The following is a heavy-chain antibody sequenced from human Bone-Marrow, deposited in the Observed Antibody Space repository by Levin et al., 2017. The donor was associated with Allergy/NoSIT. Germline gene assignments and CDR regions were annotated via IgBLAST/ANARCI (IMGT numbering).Heavy chain of an antibody. D-gene: IGHD2-15*01. CDR3: ARARGYCSGGSCPDDAFDI. Sequence: GESLKISCAASGFTFSSYGMHWVRQAPGKGLEWVAVIWYDGSNKYYADSLKSRFTVSRDNSKNTLYLQMNSLRAEDTAVYYCARARGYCSGGSCPDDAFDIWGQGTMVTVSS. CDR2: IWYDGSNK. CDR1: GFTFSSYG. J-gene: IGHJ3*02. V-gene: IGHV3-33*01.